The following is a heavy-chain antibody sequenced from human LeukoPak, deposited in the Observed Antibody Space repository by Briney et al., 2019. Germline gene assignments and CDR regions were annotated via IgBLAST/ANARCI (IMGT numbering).Heavy chain of an antibody. Sequence: SETLSLTCTVSGGSISSGNYYWSWVRQPAGKGLQWIGRLHTSGSTNYNPSLGSRVTISVDTSENQFSLKLRSMTAADTPVYYCARDRGGIVGDTNAFDIWGQGTMVTVSS. V-gene: IGHV4-61*02. CDR3: ARDRGGIVGDTNAFDI. CDR2: LHTSGST. CDR1: GGSISSGNYY. J-gene: IGHJ3*02. D-gene: IGHD1-26*01.